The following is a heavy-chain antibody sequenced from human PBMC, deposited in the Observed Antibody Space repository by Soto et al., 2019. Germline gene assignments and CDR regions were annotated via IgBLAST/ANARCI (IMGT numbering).Heavy chain of an antibody. CDR3: ARDDYGDYGQVWFDP. J-gene: IGHJ5*02. V-gene: IGHV3-48*01. D-gene: IGHD4-17*01. CDR1: GFTFSSYS. CDR2: ISSSSSTI. Sequence: GGSLRLSCAASGFTFSSYSMNWVRQAPGKGLEWVSYISSSSSTIYYADSVKGRFTISRDNAKNSLYLQMNSLRAEDTAVYYCARDDYGDYGQVWFDPWGQGTLVTVSS.